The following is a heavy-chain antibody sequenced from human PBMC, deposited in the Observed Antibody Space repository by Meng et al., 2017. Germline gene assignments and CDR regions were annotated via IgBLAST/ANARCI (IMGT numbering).Heavy chain of an antibody. V-gene: IGHV4-34*01. CDR2: INHSGST. CDR3: ARRGIAARPFYY. D-gene: IGHD6-6*01. J-gene: IGHJ4*02. Sequence: QVPLPQWGAGLLKPSETLSLTCAVYGGSFSGYYWSWIRQPPGKGLEWIGEINHSGSTNYNPSLKSRVTISVDTSKNQFSLKLSSVTAADTAVYYCARRGIAARPFYYWGQGTLVTVSS. CDR1: GGSFSGYY.